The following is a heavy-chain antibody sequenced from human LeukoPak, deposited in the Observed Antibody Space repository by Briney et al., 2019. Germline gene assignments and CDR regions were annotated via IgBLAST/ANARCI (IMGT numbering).Heavy chain of an antibody. CDR3: GRAPRPVAWNWFDP. Sequence: GGSLRLSCTTSGFSFGDYAVGWFCQAPGMGLEWLGFIRSKTYGGTSEYAASLKGRFTMSRDDSISIAYLQMNSLKIEDTAVYYCGRAPRPVAWNWFDPWGQGTLVTVSS. CDR1: GFSFGDYA. V-gene: IGHV3-49*03. CDR2: IRSKTYGGTS. D-gene: IGHD2-15*01. J-gene: IGHJ5*02.